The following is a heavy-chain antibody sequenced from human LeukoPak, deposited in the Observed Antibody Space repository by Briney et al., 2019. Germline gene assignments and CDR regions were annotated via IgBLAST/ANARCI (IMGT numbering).Heavy chain of an antibody. CDR3: ARDPPTRYSSSSGQAVEVNY. V-gene: IGHV4-61*02. CDR1: GGSISSGSYY. Sequence: SETLSLTCTVSGGSISSGSYYWSWIRQPAGKGLEWIGRIYTSGSTNYNPSLKSRVTISVDTSKNQFSLKLSSVTAADTAVYYCARDPPTRYSSSSGQAVEVNYWGQGTLVTVSS. D-gene: IGHD6-6*01. J-gene: IGHJ4*02. CDR2: IYTSGST.